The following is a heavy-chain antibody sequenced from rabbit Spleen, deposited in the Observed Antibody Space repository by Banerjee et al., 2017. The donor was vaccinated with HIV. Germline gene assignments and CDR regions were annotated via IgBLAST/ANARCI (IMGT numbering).Heavy chain of an antibody. J-gene: IGHJ4*01. CDR1: GFSFSSIYW. Sequence: QQQLEESGGGLVKPGGTLTLTCTASGFSFSSIYWICWVRQAPGKGLEWIACIDTGDGDTYYANWAKGRFTISKTSSTTVTLQMASLTVADTATYFCARAGEGGDGYLNLWGPGTLVTVS. CDR3: ARAGEGGDGYLNL. D-gene: IGHD5-1*01. CDR2: IDTGDGDT. V-gene: IGHV1S45*01.